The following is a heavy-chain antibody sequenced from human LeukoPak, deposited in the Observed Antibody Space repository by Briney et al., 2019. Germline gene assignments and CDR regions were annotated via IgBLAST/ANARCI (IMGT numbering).Heavy chain of an antibody. CDR2: IYYSGST. CDR3: ANQNQYDPNYFDY. Sequence: PSETLSLTCTVSGGSINSSSYYWGWIRQPPGKGLEWIGSIYYSGSTYYNPSLKSRVTTSVDTSKNQFSLKLSSWNAADTAMYYCANQNQYDPNYFDYWGQGTLVTVSS. D-gene: IGHD1-14*01. J-gene: IGHJ4*02. V-gene: IGHV4-39*01. CDR1: GGSINSSSYY.